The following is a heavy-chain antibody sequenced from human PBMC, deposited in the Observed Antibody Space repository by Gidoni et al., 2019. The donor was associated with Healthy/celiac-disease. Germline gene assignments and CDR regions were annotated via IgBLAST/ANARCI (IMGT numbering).Heavy chain of an antibody. Sequence: LTISRDNSKNTLYLQMNSLRAEDTAVYYCAKLFDDSSGYVFDYWGQGTLVTVSS. V-gene: IGHV3-30*02. D-gene: IGHD3-22*01. CDR3: AKLFDDSSGYVFDY. J-gene: IGHJ4*02.